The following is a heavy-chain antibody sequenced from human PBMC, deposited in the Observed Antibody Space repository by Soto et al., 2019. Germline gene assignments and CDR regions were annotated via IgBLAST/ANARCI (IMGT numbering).Heavy chain of an antibody. D-gene: IGHD2-2*03. V-gene: IGHV5-51*01. Sequence: XESLKISCKTSGYSFISYWVAWVRQKPGKGLEWMGTFYPGDSTSTHSPSFQGQVTISVDKSISTAYLHLSSLKASDTAMYYCARIIGYCRNNDCSWTFDIWGQGTTVTVSS. CDR3: ARIIGYCRNNDCSWTFDI. CDR2: FYPGDSTS. CDR1: GYSFISYW. J-gene: IGHJ3*02.